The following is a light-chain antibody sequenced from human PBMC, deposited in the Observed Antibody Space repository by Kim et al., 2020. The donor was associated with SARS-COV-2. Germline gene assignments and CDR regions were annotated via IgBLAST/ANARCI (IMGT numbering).Light chain of an antibody. Sequence: GQRVTISCSGGRSNIGRNSVNWYQQFPGTAPKILIYSNDQRSSGVPDRFSGSKAGTAASLAISDLRSEDEAVYFCAAWDDSLNVIFGGGTQLTVL. J-gene: IGLJ2*01. CDR2: SND. V-gene: IGLV1-44*01. CDR1: RSNIGRNS. CDR3: AAWDDSLNVI.